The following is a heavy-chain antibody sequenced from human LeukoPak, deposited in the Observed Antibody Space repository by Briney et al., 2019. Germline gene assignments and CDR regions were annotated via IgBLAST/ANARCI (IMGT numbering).Heavy chain of an antibody. CDR2: IIPIFGTA. D-gene: IGHD6-13*01. CDR3: ARVVGLTGYSSTWYSGYYYYMDV. J-gene: IGHJ6*03. CDR1: GGTFSSYA. Sequence: SVKVSCKASGGTFSSYAISWVRQAPGQGLEWMGGIIPIFGTANYAQKFQDRVTITADKSTSTAYMELSSLRSEDTAVYYCARVVGLTGYSSTWYSGYYYYMDVWGKGTTVTVSS. V-gene: IGHV1-69*06.